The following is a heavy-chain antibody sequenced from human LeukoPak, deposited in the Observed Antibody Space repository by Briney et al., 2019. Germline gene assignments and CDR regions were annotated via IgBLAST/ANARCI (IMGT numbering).Heavy chain of an antibody. CDR2: IIPIFGTA. J-gene: IGHJ4*02. CDR1: GGTFSSYA. D-gene: IGHD3-10*01. V-gene: IGHV1-69*01. CDR3: ARDLRYYGSGSYYNSYYY. Sequence: GSSVMVSCKASGGTFSSYAISWVRQAPGQGLEWMGGIIPIFGTANYAQKFQGRVTITADESTSTAYMELSSLRSEDTAVYYCARDLRYYGSGSYYNSYYYWGQGTLVTVSS.